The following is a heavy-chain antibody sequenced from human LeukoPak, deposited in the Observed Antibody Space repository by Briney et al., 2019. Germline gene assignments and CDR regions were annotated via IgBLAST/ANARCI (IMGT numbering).Heavy chain of an antibody. CDR1: GGSFSGYY. V-gene: IGHV4-34*01. CDR2: INHSGST. D-gene: IGHD6-19*01. CDR3: ARVWTYSSGWYYFDY. J-gene: IGHJ4*02. Sequence: SETLSLTCAVYGGSFSGYYWSWIRQPPGKGLEWIGEINHSGSTNYNPSLKSRVTISVDTSKNQFSLKLSSVTAADTAVYYCARVWTYSSGWYYFDYWGQGTLVTVSS.